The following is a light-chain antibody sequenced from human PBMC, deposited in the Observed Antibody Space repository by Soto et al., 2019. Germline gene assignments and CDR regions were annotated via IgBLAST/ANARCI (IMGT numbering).Light chain of an antibody. V-gene: IGLV2-14*01. Sequence: QSALTQPASVSGSPGQSIAISCTGASSDVGAYNYVSWYQRHPGKAPKLLIYEVSNRPSGVSNRFSGSKSGNTASLTISGLQAEDEAEYYCSSYTTSQTLLFGGGTKLTVL. J-gene: IGLJ2*01. CDR3: SSYTTSQTLL. CDR1: SSDVGAYNY. CDR2: EVS.